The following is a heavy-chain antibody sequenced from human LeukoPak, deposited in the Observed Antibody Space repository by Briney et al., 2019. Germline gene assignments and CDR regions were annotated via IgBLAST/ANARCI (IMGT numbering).Heavy chain of an antibody. CDR2: INHSGST. CDR1: GGSFSGYY. J-gene: IGHJ6*02. Sequence: SETLSLTCAVYGGSFSGYYWSWIRQPPGKGLEWIGEINHSGSTNYNPSLKSRVTISVDTSKNQFSLKLSSVTAAATAVYYCARGRRTTVVYYYYGMDVWGQGTTVTVSS. V-gene: IGHV4-34*01. D-gene: IGHD4-11*01. CDR3: ARGRRTTVVYYYYGMDV.